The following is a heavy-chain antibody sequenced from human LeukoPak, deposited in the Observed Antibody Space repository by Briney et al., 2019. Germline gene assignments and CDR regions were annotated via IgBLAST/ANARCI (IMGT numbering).Heavy chain of an antibody. Sequence: SETLSLTCTVSGGSVSSGSYYWSWIRQPPGKGLEWIGYIYYSGSTNYNPSLKSRVTISVDTSKNQFSLKLSSVTAADTAVYYCAAYYNDSSGYVYWFDPWGQGTLVTVSS. V-gene: IGHV4-61*01. J-gene: IGHJ5*02. CDR1: GGSVSSGSYY. CDR2: IYYSGST. CDR3: AAYYNDSSGYVYWFDP. D-gene: IGHD3-22*01.